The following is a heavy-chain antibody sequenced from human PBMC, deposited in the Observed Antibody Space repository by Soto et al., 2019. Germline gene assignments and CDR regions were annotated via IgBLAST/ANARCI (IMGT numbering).Heavy chain of an antibody. J-gene: IGHJ6*02. CDR3: ARDSGGRWLQLPDYGMDV. D-gene: IGHD5-12*01. Sequence: ASVKVSCKASGYTCTSYGISWVRQAPGQGLEWMGWISAYNGNTNYAQKLQGRVTMTTDTSTSTAYMELRSLRYDDTAVYYCARDSGGRWLQLPDYGMDVWGQGTTVTVSS. CDR2: ISAYNGNT. CDR1: GYTCTSYG. V-gene: IGHV1-18*04.